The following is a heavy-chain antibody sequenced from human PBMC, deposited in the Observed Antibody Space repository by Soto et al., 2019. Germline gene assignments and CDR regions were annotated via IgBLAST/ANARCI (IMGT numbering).Heavy chain of an antibody. CDR1: GGSISSYY. CDR3: ARDRITMVRGVIQYYYYGMDV. J-gene: IGHJ6*02. V-gene: IGHV4-59*01. D-gene: IGHD3-10*01. CDR2: IYYSGST. Sequence: QVQLQESGPGLVKPSETLSLTCTVSGGSISSYYWSWIRQPPGKGLEWIGYIYYSGSTNYNPSLKSRVTISVDTSKNQFSLTLSSVTAADTAVYYCARDRITMVRGVIQYYYYGMDVWGQGTTVTVSS.